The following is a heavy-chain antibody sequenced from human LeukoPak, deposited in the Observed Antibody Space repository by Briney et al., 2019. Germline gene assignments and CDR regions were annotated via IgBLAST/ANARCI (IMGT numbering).Heavy chain of an antibody. D-gene: IGHD5-18*01. Sequence: TGGSLRLSCAASGFPFSSEWMSWVRQAPGKGLEWVANIKQDGSEEYYVDSVKGRFTISRDNARNSLYLQMNSLRAEDTAVYYCASLDNAMVQRGYWGQGTLVTVSS. V-gene: IGHV3-7*01. CDR2: IKQDGSEE. J-gene: IGHJ4*02. CDR1: GFPFSSEW. CDR3: ASLDNAMVQRGY.